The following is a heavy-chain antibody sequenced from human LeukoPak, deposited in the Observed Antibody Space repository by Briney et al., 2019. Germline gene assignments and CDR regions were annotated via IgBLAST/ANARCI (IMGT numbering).Heavy chain of an antibody. D-gene: IGHD5-12*01. CDR1: GFTVSTNY. J-gene: IGHJ4*02. CDR2: IYSGGST. V-gene: IGHV3-53*01. Sequence: PGGSLRLSCAVSGFTVSTNYMNWVRQAPGTGLEWVSVIYSGGSTYYADSVKGRFTISRDNSKNTLYLQMNSLRAEDTAVYYCARAYGATLPTEYWGQGTLVTVS. CDR3: ARAYGATLPTEY.